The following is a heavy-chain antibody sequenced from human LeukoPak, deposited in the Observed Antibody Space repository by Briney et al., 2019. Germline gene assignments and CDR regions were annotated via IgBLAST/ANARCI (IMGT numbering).Heavy chain of an antibody. J-gene: IGHJ3*02. CDR2: IYTSGST. Sequence: SETLSLTCTASGGSISSGSYYWSWIRQPAGKGLEWIGRIYTSGSTHYNPSLKSRVTISVDTSKNQFSLKLSSVTAADTAVYYCARERWWGNDAFDNWGQGTMVTVSS. CDR3: ARERWWGNDAFDN. V-gene: IGHV4-61*02. CDR1: GGSISSGSYY. D-gene: IGHD2-15*01.